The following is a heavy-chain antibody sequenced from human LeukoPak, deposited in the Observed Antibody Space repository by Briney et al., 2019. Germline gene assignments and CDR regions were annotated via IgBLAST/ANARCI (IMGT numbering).Heavy chain of an antibody. D-gene: IGHD5-18*01. CDR3: AGVRGYSYGYYYYMDV. CDR2: IYYSGST. J-gene: IGHJ6*03. Sequence: ASGTLSLTCTVSGGSISSYYWSWIRQPPGKGLEWIGYIYYSGSTNYNPSLKSRVTISVDTSKNQFSLKLSSVTAADTAVYYCAGVRGYSYGYYYYMDVWGKGTTVTVSS. V-gene: IGHV4-59*01. CDR1: GGSISSYY.